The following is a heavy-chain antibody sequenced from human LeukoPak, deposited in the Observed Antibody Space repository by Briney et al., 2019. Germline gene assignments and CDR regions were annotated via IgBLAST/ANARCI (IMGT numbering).Heavy chain of an antibody. J-gene: IGHJ6*03. CDR1: GFTVSSNY. Sequence: GGSLRLSCAASGFTVSSNYMSWVRQAPGKGLEWVSVIYSGGSTYYADSVKGRFTISRDNSKNTLYLQMNSLRAEDTAVYYCARDRCSNGVGCYYYYMDVWGKGTTVTISS. V-gene: IGHV3-66*01. CDR2: IYSGGST. D-gene: IGHD2-8*01. CDR3: ARDRCSNGVGCYYYYMDV.